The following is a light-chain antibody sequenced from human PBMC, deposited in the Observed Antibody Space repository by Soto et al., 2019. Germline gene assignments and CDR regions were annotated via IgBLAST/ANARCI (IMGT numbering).Light chain of an antibody. CDR2: SIS. V-gene: IGKV1-39*01. Sequence: IQLTQSPSSLSASVGDRVSITCRTSQTITSYLNWYHHRPGQAPKLLIYSISNLQSGVPSRFSGGGTGTEFTLTISGLQPEDFGSYSCQQTYNLPPTFGGGTRVQIK. J-gene: IGKJ4*01. CDR1: QTITSY. CDR3: QQTYNLPPT.